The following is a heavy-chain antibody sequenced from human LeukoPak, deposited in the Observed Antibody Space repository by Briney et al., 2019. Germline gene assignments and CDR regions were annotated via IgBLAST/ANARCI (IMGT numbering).Heavy chain of an antibody. CDR1: GFSLTTSGVG. CDR3: AHTQYYYDSSGYPQPTYAFDV. D-gene: IGHD3-22*01. Sequence: SGPTLVKPTQTLTLTCTFSGFSLTTSGVGVGWIRQPPGKALECLALIFWDDDKRYSPSLKSRLTITKDTSKNQVVLTMTNMDPVDTATYYCAHTQYYYDSSGYPQPTYAFDVWGQGTMVTVSS. V-gene: IGHV2-5*02. CDR2: IFWDDDK. J-gene: IGHJ3*01.